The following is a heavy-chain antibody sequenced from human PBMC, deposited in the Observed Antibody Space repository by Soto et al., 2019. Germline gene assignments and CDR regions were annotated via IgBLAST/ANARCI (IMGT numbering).Heavy chain of an antibody. CDR2: IYYSGST. CDR3: ARVRHCSSTSCYGERYFDY. CDR1: GGSISSSSYY. Sequence: HSYTLSLTRAVSGGSISSSSYYWGWIRQPPGKGLEWIGSIYYSGSTYYNPSLKSRVTISVDTSKNQFSLKLSSVTAADTAVYYCARVRHCSSTSCYGERYFDYWGQGTLVTVSS. D-gene: IGHD2-2*01. V-gene: IGHV4-39*01. J-gene: IGHJ4*02.